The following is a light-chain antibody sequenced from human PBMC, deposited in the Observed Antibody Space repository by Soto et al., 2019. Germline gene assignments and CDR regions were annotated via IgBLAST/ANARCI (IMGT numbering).Light chain of an antibody. Sequence: QSVLPQPPSASGTPGQRVTISCSGSTSNIGSNYVYWYQQLPGTAPKLLIYRNNQRPSGVPDRFSGSKSGTSASLAISGLRSEDEADYYCAAWDDSLSVLFGGGTHLTVL. CDR1: TSNIGSNY. V-gene: IGLV1-47*01. CDR3: AAWDDSLSVL. CDR2: RNN. J-gene: IGLJ2*01.